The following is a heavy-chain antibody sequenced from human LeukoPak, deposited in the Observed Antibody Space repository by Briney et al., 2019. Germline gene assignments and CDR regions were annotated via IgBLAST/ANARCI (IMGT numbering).Heavy chain of an antibody. CDR1: GFTFSSYW. CDR2: INSDGSST. Sequence: GGSLRLSCAASGFTFSSYWMHWVRHAPGKGLVWVSRINSDGSSTSYADSVKGRFTISRDNAKSTLYLQMNSLRGEDTAVYYCARVYYYGSGSYYPDIWGQGTMVTVSS. D-gene: IGHD3-10*01. J-gene: IGHJ3*02. V-gene: IGHV3-74*01. CDR3: ARVYYYGSGSYYPDI.